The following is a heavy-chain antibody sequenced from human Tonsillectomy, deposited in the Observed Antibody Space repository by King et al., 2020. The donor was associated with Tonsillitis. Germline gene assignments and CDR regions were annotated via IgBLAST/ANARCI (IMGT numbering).Heavy chain of an antibody. J-gene: IGHJ6*02. Sequence: VQLVESGGGLVQPGGSLRLSCAASGFTFSSYAMSWVRQASGKGLEWVSAISGSGGSTYYADSVKGRFTISRDNSKNTLYLQMISLRAEDTAVYYCAKDLGGVWFGELSGDGMDVWGQGTTVTVSS. V-gene: IGHV3-23*04. D-gene: IGHD3-10*01. CDR2: ISGSGGST. CDR1: GFTFSSYA. CDR3: AKDLGGVWFGELSGDGMDV.